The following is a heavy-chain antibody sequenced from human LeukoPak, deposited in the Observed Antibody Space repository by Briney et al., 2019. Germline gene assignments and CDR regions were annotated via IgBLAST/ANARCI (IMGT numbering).Heavy chain of an antibody. J-gene: IGHJ4*02. CDR2: INHSGNS. CDR3: ARGLTH. V-gene: IGHV4-34*01. Sequence: SETLSLTCSVYGGSFSGYYWRWIRQPPGKGLEWIGEINHSGNSNYNPPLKSRVTISVDTSKNQFSLKLNSVTAADTGVYYCARGLTHWGQGTLVTVSS. CDR1: GGSFSGYY.